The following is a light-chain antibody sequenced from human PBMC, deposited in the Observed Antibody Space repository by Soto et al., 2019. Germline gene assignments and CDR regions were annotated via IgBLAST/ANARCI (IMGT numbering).Light chain of an antibody. Sequence: EIVMTQSPATLSVSPGDRATLSCRASQSVSINLAWYQQKPGQAPRLLVYGASTRATGIPARFSGSGSWTKYTLTITSLQSEDFAVYYCQQHNNWPLTFGGGTKVEIK. J-gene: IGKJ4*01. CDR3: QQHNNWPLT. CDR1: QSVSIN. V-gene: IGKV3-15*01. CDR2: GAS.